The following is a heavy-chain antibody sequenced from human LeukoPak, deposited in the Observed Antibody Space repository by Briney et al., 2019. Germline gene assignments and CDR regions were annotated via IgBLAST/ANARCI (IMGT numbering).Heavy chain of an antibody. J-gene: IGHJ4*02. CDR1: GFTFSSYG. V-gene: IGHV3-30*02. CDR2: IRYDGSNK. Sequence: GGSLRLSCAASGFTFSSYGMHWVRQAPGKGLEWVAFIRYDGSNKYYADSVKGRFTISRDNSKNTLYLQMNSLRAEDTAVYYCAKDSGSYPQSIDYWGQGTLVTVSS. CDR3: AKDSGSYPQSIDY. D-gene: IGHD1-26*01.